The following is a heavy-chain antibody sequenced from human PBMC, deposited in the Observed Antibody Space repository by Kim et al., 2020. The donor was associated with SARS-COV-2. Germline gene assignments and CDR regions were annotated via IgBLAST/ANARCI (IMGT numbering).Heavy chain of an antibody. CDR2: INHSGST. V-gene: IGHV4-34*01. CDR3: ARRLKIGIAAVSRIDY. J-gene: IGHJ4*02. D-gene: IGHD6-13*01. CDR1: GGSFSGYY. Sequence: SETLSLTCAVYGGSFSGYYWSWIRQPPGKGLEWIGEINHSGSTNYNPSLKSRVTISVDTSKNQFSLKLSSVTAADTAVYYCARRLKIGIAAVSRIDYWGQGTLVTVSS.